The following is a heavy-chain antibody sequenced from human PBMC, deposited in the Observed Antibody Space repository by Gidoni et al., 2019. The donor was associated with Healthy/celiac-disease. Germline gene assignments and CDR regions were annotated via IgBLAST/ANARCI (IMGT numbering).Heavy chain of an antibody. CDR1: GGSISSSSYY. D-gene: IGHD2-21*02. J-gene: IGHJ4*02. CDR2: IYYSGST. V-gene: IGHV4-39*07. Sequence: QLQLQESGPGLVQPSETLSLTCTVSGGSISSSSYYWGWIRQPPGKGLEWIGSIYYSGSTYYNPSLKSRVTISVDTSKNQFSLKLSSVTAADTAVYYCARDRSLAYCGGDCYSGFDYWGQGTLVTVSS. CDR3: ARDRSLAYCGGDCYSGFDY.